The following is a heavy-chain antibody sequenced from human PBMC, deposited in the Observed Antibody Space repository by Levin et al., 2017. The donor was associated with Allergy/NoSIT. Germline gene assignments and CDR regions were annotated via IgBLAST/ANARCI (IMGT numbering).Heavy chain of an antibody. V-gene: IGHV3-7*01. CDR1: GFTFSRSW. CDR2: IKHDGSEK. D-gene: IGHD2-15*01. J-gene: IGHJ6*02. CDR3: ARTSFSDCNGGSCYSDYGVDV. Sequence: LSLTCAASGFTFSRSWMNWVRPAPGKGLEWVANIKHDGSEKYYVDSVKGRFTISRDNAKNSLFLQVNSLRAEDTAVYFCARTSFSDCNGGSCYSDYGVDVWGQGTTVTVSS.